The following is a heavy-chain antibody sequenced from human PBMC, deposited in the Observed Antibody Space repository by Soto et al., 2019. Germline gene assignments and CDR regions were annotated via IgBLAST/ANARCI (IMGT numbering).Heavy chain of an antibody. D-gene: IGHD3-9*01. CDR1: GGSVSSGSFY. J-gene: IGHJ4*02. CDR3: GRLEGLATISYYFDY. CDR2: VYYSGST. Sequence: SETLSLTCSVSGGSVSSGSFYWGWVRQPPGKGLEWIGSVYYSGSTYYNPSLESRVTISVDKSKNQFSLKLMSLSAADTAVYYCGRLEGLATISYYFDYWGQGALVTVS. V-gene: IGHV4-39*01.